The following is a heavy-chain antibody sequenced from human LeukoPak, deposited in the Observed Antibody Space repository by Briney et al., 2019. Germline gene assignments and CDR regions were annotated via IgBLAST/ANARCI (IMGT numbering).Heavy chain of an antibody. CDR3: ARAYCVGDCTVLHIYFDN. CDR2: IYHSGST. D-gene: IGHD2-21*02. J-gene: IGHJ4*02. CDR1: GYSISSGYY. V-gene: IGHV4-38-2*02. Sequence: SETLSLTCTVSGYSISSGYYWGWSRQPPGKGLEWIGSIYHSGSTYYNPSLKSRVTISVDTSKNQFSLKLRSVMAADTAVYYCARAYCVGDCTVLHIYFDNWGQGTLVTVSS.